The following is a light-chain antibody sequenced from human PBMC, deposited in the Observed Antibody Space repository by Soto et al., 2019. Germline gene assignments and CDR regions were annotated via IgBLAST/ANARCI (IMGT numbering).Light chain of an antibody. CDR1: SGHSSYA. Sequence: QSVLTQSPSASASLGASVKLTCTLSSGHSSYAIAWHQQQPEKGPRYLMKVNSDGSHNKGDGIPDRFSGSSSGAERSLTISSLQSEDEADYYCQTWGTGIQVFCGGTKVTVL. CDR2: VNSDGSH. V-gene: IGLV4-69*01. J-gene: IGLJ2*01. CDR3: QTWGTGIQV.